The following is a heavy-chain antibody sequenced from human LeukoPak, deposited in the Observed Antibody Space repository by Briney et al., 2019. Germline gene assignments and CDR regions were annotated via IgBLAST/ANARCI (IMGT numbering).Heavy chain of an antibody. CDR2: IRYDESKK. CDR1: GFTFSYYG. V-gene: IGHV3-30*02. CDR3: AKSHLPNAYSGTYYCDY. Sequence: GGSLRLSCAASGFTFSYYGMHWVRQAPGKGLEWVAFIRYDESKKFYGDSVKGRFTSSRDNSKTTLYLQMNSLRTEDTAVYYCAKSHLPNAYSGTYYCDYWGQGTLVTVSS. D-gene: IGHD1-26*01. J-gene: IGHJ4*02.